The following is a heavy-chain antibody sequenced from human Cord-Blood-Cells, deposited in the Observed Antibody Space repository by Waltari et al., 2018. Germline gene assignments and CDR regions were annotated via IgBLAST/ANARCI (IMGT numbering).Heavy chain of an antibody. CDR3: ARGPITMVRGVIPYY. CDR2: INHSGST. CDR1: GGSFSGYY. Sequence: QVQLQQWGAGLLKPSETLSLTCAVDGGSFSGYYWSWIPQPPGTGLEWIGEINHSGSTNYNPSLKSRVTISVDTSKNQFSLKLSSVTAADTAVYYCARGPITMVRGVIPYYWGQGTLVTVSS. V-gene: IGHV4-34*01. J-gene: IGHJ4*02. D-gene: IGHD3-10*01.